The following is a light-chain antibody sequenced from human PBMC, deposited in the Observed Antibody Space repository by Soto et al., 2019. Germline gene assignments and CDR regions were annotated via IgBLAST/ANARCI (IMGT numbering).Light chain of an antibody. CDR1: ESVHRN. CDR3: QHYSNWPPS. CDR2: YAS. J-gene: IGKJ3*01. Sequence: EMVMTHSPATLSVSPGEIVTLSCRASESVHRNLAWYKQKPGQGPSLLIYYASTRATGVTDRFTGSGSGTEVTLTISSRESGEFGVCNSQHYSNWPPSCGPGNKVEIK. V-gene: IGKV3-15*01.